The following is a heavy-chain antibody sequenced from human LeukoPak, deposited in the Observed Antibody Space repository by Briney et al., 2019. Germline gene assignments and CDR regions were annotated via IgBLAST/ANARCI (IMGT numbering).Heavy chain of an antibody. CDR3: ARRNAPYFNSGSYHAFDY. D-gene: IGHD1-26*01. J-gene: IGHJ4*02. V-gene: IGHV4-61*02. CDR1: GGSISSGSYY. CDR2: IYTSGST. Sequence: PSQTLSLTCTVSGGSISSGSYYWSWIRQPAGKGLEWIGRIYTSGSTNYNPSLKSRVTISVDTSKNQFSLKLSSVTAADTAVYYCARRNAPYFNSGSYHAFDYWGQGTLVTVSS.